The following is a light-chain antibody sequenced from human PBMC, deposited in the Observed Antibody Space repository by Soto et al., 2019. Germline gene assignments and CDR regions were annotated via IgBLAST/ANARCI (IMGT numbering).Light chain of an antibody. CDR2: EGS. CDR3: CSYTSSSTLGV. Sequence: QSALTQPASVSGSPGQSITISCTGTSSDVGSYNLVSWYQQHPGKAPKLMIYEGSKRPSGVSNRFSGSKSGNTASLTISGLQAEDEADYYCCSYTSSSTLGVFGGGTKVTVL. V-gene: IGLV2-14*02. CDR1: SSDVGSYNL. J-gene: IGLJ2*01.